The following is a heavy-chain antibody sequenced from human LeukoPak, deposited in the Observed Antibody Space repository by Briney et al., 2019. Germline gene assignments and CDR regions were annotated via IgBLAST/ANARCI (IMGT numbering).Heavy chain of an antibody. Sequence: GGSLRLSCAASGFTFSSYAMSWVRQAPGKGLEWVSAISGSGGSTYYADSVKGRFTISRDNSKNTLYLQMNSLRAEDTAVYYSAKDLGSKIVVVTDAFDIWGQGTKVTVSS. CDR1: GFTFSSYA. D-gene: IGHD3-22*01. J-gene: IGHJ3*02. V-gene: IGHV3-23*01. CDR3: AKDLGSKIVVVTDAFDI. CDR2: ISGSGGST.